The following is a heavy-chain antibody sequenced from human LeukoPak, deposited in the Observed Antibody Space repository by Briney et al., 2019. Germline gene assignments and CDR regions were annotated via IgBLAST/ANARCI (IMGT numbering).Heavy chain of an antibody. CDR2: IWYDGSNK. CDR3: ARGWDSSGWYFFDY. V-gene: IGHV3-33*01. CDR1: GFTFSSYG. Sequence: RGGSLRLSCAASGFTFSSYGMHGVRQAPGKGLEWVAVIWYDGSNKYYADSVKGRFTISRDNSKNTLYLQMNSLRAEDTAVYYCARGWDSSGWYFFDYWGQGTLVTVSS. J-gene: IGHJ4*02. D-gene: IGHD6-19*01.